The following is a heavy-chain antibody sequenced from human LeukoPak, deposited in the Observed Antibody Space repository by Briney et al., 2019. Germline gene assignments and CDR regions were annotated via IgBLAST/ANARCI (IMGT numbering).Heavy chain of an antibody. CDR2: ISTTSSTI. CDR1: GFTFSNYR. J-gene: IGHJ4*02. Sequence: GGSLGLSCAASGFTFSNYRMNWVRQAPGKGLEWVSYISTTSSTIYYSDSVKGRFTISRDNAKNSLYLQMNNLRVADTAVYYCARSSSSSYYFDYWGQGTLVTVSS. D-gene: IGHD3-22*01. V-gene: IGHV3-48*01. CDR3: ARSSSSSYYFDY.